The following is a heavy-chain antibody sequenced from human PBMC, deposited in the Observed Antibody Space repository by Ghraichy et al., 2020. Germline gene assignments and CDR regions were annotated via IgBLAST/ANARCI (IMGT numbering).Heavy chain of an antibody. CDR2: IRSKDGGTT. CDR1: GFTFGDYA. V-gene: IGHV3-49*03. J-gene: IGHJ4*02. Sequence: GGSLRLSCTTSGFTFGDYAVTWFRQAPGEGLEWVGFIRSKDGGTTKYAASVKGRFTISRDDSRNVAYLQMNSLQTEDTAVYYCSRDKEYYDVLTGYFTEYHFDYWGQGTLVTVSS. D-gene: IGHD3-9*01. CDR3: SRDKEYYDVLTGYFTEYHFDY.